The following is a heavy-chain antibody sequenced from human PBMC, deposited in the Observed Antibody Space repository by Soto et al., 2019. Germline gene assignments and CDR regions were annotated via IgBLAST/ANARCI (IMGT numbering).Heavy chain of an antibody. CDR2: ISGGRVTI. D-gene: IGHD2-8*01. CDR3: AKELIGDGVFDY. Sequence: GGSLRLSCAASGFTFTSCVMGWVRQAPGKGLEWVAAISGGRVTIYYEDSVKGQFTISRDNSKNTLYLEMNSLRAEDTAVYYCAKELIGDGVFDYWGQGTLVTVAS. V-gene: IGHV3-23*01. CDR1: GFTFTSCV. J-gene: IGHJ4*02.